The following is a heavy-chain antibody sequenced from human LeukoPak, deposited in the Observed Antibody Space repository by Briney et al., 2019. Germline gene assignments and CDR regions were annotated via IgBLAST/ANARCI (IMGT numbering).Heavy chain of an antibody. J-gene: IGHJ4*02. V-gene: IGHV1-24*01. D-gene: IGHD5-24*01. CDR1: GYTLTELS. CDR2: FDPEDGET. CDR3: ATATQIPRVEMATIGLDY. Sequence: ASVKVSCKVSGYTLTELSMHWVRQAPGKGLEWTGGFDPEDGETIYAQKFQGRVTMTEDTSTDTAYMELSSLRSEDTAVYYCATATQIPRVEMATIGLDYWGQGTLVTVSS.